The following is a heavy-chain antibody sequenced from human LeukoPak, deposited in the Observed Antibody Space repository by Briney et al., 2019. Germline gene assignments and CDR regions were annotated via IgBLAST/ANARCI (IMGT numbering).Heavy chain of an antibody. Sequence: SVKVSCKASGGTFSSYAISWVRQAPGQGLEWMGGIIPIFGTTNYAQKFQGRVTITADESTSTAYMELSSLRSEDTAVYYCARARGYDGYFDYWGQGTLVTVSS. V-gene: IGHV1-69*13. CDR1: GGTFSSYA. D-gene: IGHD5-12*01. CDR3: ARARGYDGYFDY. CDR2: IIPIFGTT. J-gene: IGHJ4*02.